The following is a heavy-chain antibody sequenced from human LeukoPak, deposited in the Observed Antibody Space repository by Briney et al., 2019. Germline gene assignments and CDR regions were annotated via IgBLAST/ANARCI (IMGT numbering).Heavy chain of an antibody. D-gene: IGHD3-3*01. CDR2: ISWDGGNT. CDR1: GFTFDDYT. Sequence: PGGSLRLSCAASGFTFDDYTMHWVRQAPGKGLEWVSLISWDGGNTYYADSVKGRFTISRDNSKNSLYLQMNSLETEDTALYYCAKEGFWSGYYSGSSYGMDVWGQGTTVTVSS. V-gene: IGHV3-43*01. CDR3: AKEGFWSGYYSGSSYGMDV. J-gene: IGHJ6*02.